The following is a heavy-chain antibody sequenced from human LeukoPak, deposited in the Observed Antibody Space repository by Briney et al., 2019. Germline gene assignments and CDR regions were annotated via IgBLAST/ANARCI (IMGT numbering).Heavy chain of an antibody. CDR2: ISGGGGST. J-gene: IGHJ4*02. CDR3: ARESYYFDY. Sequence: GGSLRLSCAASGFTFISYAMSWVRQAPGKGLEWVSAISGGGGSTYYADSVKGRFTISRDNSKYTLYLQMNSLRAEDTAVYYCARESYYFDYWGQGTLVTVSS. V-gene: IGHV3-23*01. CDR1: GFTFISYA. D-gene: IGHD3-16*02.